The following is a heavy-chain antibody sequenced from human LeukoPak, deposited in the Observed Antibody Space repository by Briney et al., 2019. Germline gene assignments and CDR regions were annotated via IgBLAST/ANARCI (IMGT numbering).Heavy chain of an antibody. D-gene: IGHD3/OR15-3a*01. J-gene: IGHJ6*02. CDR3: ARDRGSLDGDYYYGMDV. CDR2: INPNSGCR. CDR1: GYTFTGYY. V-gene: IGHV1-2*02. Sequence: GASVKVSCKASGYTFTGYYMHWVRQAPGQGLERMGWINPNSGCRNYAQKFQGSVTMTRDTSISTAYMELSRLRSDDTAVYYCARDRGSLDGDYYYGMDVWGQGTTVTVSS.